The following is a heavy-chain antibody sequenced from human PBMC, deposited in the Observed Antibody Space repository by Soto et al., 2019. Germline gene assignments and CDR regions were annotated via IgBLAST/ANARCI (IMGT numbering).Heavy chain of an antibody. CDR2: VNPSGGST. J-gene: IGHJ1*01. Sequence: ASVKVSCKASGYLFTAYSMHWVRLAPGQGLEWMGVVNPSGGSTKYAQNFQGRVTMTRDTSTTTIYMELSSLRSDDTAIYYCAREQTCSGGTSYSEYLHSWGQGTLVTVSS. D-gene: IGHD2-15*01. CDR3: AREQTCSGGTSYSEYLHS. V-gene: IGHV1-46*01. CDR1: GYLFTAYS.